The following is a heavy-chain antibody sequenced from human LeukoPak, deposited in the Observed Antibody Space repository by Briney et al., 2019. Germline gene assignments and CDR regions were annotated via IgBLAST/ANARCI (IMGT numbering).Heavy chain of an antibody. J-gene: IGHJ4*02. CDR3: ATNLGGYYSGSGTYWGSLDY. CDR2: IKRKSDGGTP. Sequence: GGSLRLSCAASGFTFSNAWMSWVRQAPGKGLEWVGRIKRKSDGGTPDNAAPVKGRFTISRDDSKNTLYLRMNSLKTEDTAVYYCATNLGGYYSGSGTYWGSLDYWGQGTVVTVSS. V-gene: IGHV3-15*01. CDR1: GFTFSNAW. D-gene: IGHD3-10*01.